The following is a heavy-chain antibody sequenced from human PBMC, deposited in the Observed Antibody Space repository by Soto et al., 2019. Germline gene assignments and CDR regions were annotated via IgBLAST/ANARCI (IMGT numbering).Heavy chain of an antibody. V-gene: IGHV4-39*01. CDR1: GGSISSSSYY. D-gene: IGHD1-26*01. CDR3: ARLAVGAATPGAFDI. J-gene: IGHJ3*02. CDR2: IYYSGST. Sequence: QLQLQESGPGLVKPSETLSLTCTVSGGSISSSSYYWGWIRQPPGKGLEWIGSIYYSGSTYYNPSLKSRVTISVETSKNQFSLKLSSVTAADTAVDYCARLAVGAATPGAFDIWGQGTMVTVSS.